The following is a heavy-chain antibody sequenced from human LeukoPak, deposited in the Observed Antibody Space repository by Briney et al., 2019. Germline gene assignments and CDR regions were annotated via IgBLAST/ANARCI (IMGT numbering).Heavy chain of an antibody. CDR3: AKVSLGYCSGGSCAPIDY. Sequence: PGGSLRLSCAASGFTFSSYGMHWVRQAPGKGLEWVAFIRYDGSNKYYADSVKGRFTISRDNSKNTLYLQMNSLRAEDTAVYYCAKVSLGYCSGGSCAPIDYWGQGTLVTVSS. D-gene: IGHD2-15*01. CDR2: IRYDGSNK. J-gene: IGHJ4*02. CDR1: GFTFSSYG. V-gene: IGHV3-30*02.